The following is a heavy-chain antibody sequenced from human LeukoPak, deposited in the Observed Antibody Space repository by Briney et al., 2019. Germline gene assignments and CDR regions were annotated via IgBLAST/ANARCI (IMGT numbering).Heavy chain of an antibody. Sequence: PSETLSPTCTVSGDSINSLDLWSWVRQPPGKGLEWIGEMYLSGTTHSNPSVKSRVTISIDKSKNQFFLNLSSVTAADTAVYYCAGLVGRYSSGLYYYYLDYWGQGTLVTVSS. J-gene: IGHJ4*02. D-gene: IGHD3-22*01. CDR1: GDSINSLDL. CDR3: AGLVGRYSSGLYYYYLDY. CDR2: MYLSGTT. V-gene: IGHV4-4*02.